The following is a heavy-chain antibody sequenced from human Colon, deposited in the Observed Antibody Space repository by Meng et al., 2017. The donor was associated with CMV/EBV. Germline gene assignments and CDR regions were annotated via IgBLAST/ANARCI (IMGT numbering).Heavy chain of an antibody. CDR1: GYRFPNPF. D-gene: IGHD3-10*01. CDR3: ARDSAYYGSGSYYTTSYYYGMDV. J-gene: IGHJ6*02. CDR2: IGGYSGNP. V-gene: IGHV1-18*01. Sequence: ASVKVSCKTSGYRFPNPFITWVRQGPGQGLEWMGYIGGYSGNPVYAQKLQGRVTMITDTSTSTAYMELRSLRSDDTAVYYCARDSAYYGSGSYYTTSYYYGMDVWGQGTTVTVSS.